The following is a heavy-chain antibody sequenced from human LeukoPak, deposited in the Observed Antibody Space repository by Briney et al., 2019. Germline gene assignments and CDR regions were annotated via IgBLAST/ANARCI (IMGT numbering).Heavy chain of an antibody. J-gene: IGHJ4*02. D-gene: IGHD3-10*01. V-gene: IGHV3-23*01. CDR2: ISGSGGST. Sequence: GGSLRLSCAASGFTLSSYAMSWVRQAPGKGLEWVSAISGSGGSTYYADSVKGRFTISRDNSKNTLYLQMNSLRAEDTAVYYCARARRFGELSPFDYWGQGTLVTVSS. CDR3: ARARRFGELSPFDY. CDR1: GFTLSSYA.